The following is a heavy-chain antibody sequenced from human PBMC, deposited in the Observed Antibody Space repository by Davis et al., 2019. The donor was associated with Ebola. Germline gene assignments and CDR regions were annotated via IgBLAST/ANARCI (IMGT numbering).Heavy chain of an antibody. D-gene: IGHD1-26*01. CDR1: GFTFSNYW. Sequence: GESLKTSCAASGFTFSNYWMHWVRQAPGKGLVWVSRLNSDGSFINYADLVEGRFTISRDNAKNTLYLQRNSLIADDTAVYYCPKDLRLGSYSDDYWGQGTLVTVSS. V-gene: IGHV3-74*01. J-gene: IGHJ4*02. CDR3: PKDLRLGSYSDDY. CDR2: LNSDGSFI.